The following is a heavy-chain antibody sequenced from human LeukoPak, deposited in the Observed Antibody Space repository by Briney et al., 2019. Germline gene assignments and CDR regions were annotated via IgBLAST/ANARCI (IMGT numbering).Heavy chain of an antibody. CDR2: ISGSGGST. J-gene: IGHJ4*02. D-gene: IGHD3-22*01. V-gene: IGHV3-23*01. CDR1: GFTFSSYW. Sequence: GGSLRLSCAASGFTFSSYWMHWVRQAPGKGLEWVSAISGSGGSTYYADSVKGRFTISRDNSKNTLYLQMNSLRAEDTAVYYCAKRRPYDSSGYYNQYYFDYWGQGTLVTVSS. CDR3: AKRRPYDSSGYYNQYYFDY.